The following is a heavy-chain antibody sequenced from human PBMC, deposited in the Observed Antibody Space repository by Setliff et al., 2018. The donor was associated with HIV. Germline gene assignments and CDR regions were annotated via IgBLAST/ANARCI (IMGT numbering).Heavy chain of an antibody. CDR2: ISGSGGST. V-gene: IGHV3-23*01. D-gene: IGHD6-6*01. CDR3: VKNIGGYSSSSVFDY. CDR1: GFTFSTYA. J-gene: IGHJ4*02. Sequence: GGSLRLSCAASGFTFSTYAMSWVRQAPGKGLEWVSAISGSGGSTYYADSVKGRFTISRDTSKNTLFLQMNSLRTEDTALYYCVKNIGGYSSSSVFDYWGQGTLVTVS.